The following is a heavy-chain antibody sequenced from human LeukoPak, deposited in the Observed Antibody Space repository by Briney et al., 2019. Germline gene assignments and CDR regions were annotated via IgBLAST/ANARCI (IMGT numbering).Heavy chain of an antibody. CDR3: AREKLAAAGWFDP. J-gene: IGHJ5*02. CDR1: GYTFTSYD. D-gene: IGHD6-13*01. Sequence: GASVKVSCKASGYTFTSYDINWVRQATGQGLEWMGWMNPNSGNTGYAQKFQGRVTMTRNTSISTAYMELSSLRSEDTAVYYCAREKLAAAGWFDPWGQGTLVTVSS. CDR2: MNPNSGNT. V-gene: IGHV1-8*01.